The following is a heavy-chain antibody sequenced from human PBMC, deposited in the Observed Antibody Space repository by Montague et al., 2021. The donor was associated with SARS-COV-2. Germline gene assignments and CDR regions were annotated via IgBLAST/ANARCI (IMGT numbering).Heavy chain of an antibody. J-gene: IGHJ6*02. CDR2: IYYTRST. V-gene: IGHV4-39*07. CDR1: GGSISSSSYY. Sequence: SETLSLTCTVSGGSISSSSYYWGWIRQPPGKGLEWIGSIYYTRSTYYIPSLKSRVTISVDTSKNQFSLKLSSVTAADTAVYYCARDTRIAMLVVVTRYGLDVWGQGTTVTVSS. CDR3: ARDTRIAMLVVVTRYGLDV. D-gene: IGHD3-22*01.